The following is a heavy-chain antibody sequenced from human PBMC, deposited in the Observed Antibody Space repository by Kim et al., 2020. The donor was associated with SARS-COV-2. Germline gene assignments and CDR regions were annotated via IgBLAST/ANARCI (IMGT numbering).Heavy chain of an antibody. CDR3: ARSLNPYGKVSSYYYYYGMDV. Sequence: GGSLRLSCAASGFTFSSYWMSWVRQAPGKGLEWVANIKQDGSEKYYVDSVKGRFTISRDNAKNSLYLQMNSLRAEDTAVYYCARSLNPYGKVSSYYYYYGMDVWGQGTTVTVSS. CDR2: IKQDGSEK. CDR1: GFTFSSYW. D-gene: IGHD3-16*02. J-gene: IGHJ6*02. V-gene: IGHV3-7*01.